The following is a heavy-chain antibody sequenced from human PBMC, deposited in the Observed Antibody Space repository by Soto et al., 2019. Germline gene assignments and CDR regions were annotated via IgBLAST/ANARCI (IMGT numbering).Heavy chain of an antibody. CDR3: ARVPEGYCSGGSCYSGWFDP. CDR1: GGSISSGGYY. Sequence: KPSETLSLTCTVSGGSISSGGYYWSWIRQHPGKGLEWIGYIYYSGSTYYNPSLKSRVTISVDTSKNQFSLKLSSVTAADTAVYYCARVPEGYCSGGSCYSGWFDPWGQGTLVTVSS. D-gene: IGHD2-15*01. J-gene: IGHJ5*02. CDR2: IYYSGST. V-gene: IGHV4-31*03.